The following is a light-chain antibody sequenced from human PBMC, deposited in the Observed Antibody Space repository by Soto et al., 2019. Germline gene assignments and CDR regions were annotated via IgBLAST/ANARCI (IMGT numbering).Light chain of an antibody. V-gene: IGLV2-14*01. CDR2: DVS. CDR1: SSDVGDYNF. Sequence: QAVVTQPASVSGSPGQSITISCTGTSSDVGDYNFVSWLQQHPGKAPKVMIYDVSDRPSGVSNRFSGSKSGNTASLTISGLQAEDEADYYCSSYTSTSTLVVFGGGTKLTVL. CDR3: SSYTSTSTLVV. J-gene: IGLJ2*01.